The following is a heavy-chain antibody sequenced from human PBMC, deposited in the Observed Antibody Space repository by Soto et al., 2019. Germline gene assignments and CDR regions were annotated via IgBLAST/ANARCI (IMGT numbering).Heavy chain of an antibody. J-gene: IGHJ4*02. CDR3: AKDLYDSRGG. CDR1: GFTFSSYG. Sequence: QVQLVESGGGVVQPGRSLRLSCAASGFTFSSYGMHWVRQAPGKGLEWVAVISYDGSNKYYADSVKGRFTISRDNSKNTLYLQMNSLRAEDTAVYYCAKDLYDSRGGWGQGTLVTVSS. CDR2: ISYDGSNK. V-gene: IGHV3-30*18. D-gene: IGHD3-22*01.